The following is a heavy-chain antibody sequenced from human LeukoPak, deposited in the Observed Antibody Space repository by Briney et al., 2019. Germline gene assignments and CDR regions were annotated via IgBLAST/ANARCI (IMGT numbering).Heavy chain of an antibody. V-gene: IGHV3-48*03. CDR3: AKGSRALLFTRDHYMHV. J-gene: IGHJ6*03. D-gene: IGHD2-21*02. Sequence: GGALRLSCAASGFTFSSYEMNWVRQAPGKGLGWVSYISSSGSTIYYADSVKGRFTISRDNSKNTVYLQMNSLRAEDTAVYYCAKGSRALLFTRDHYMHVWGKGTTVTMSS. CDR2: ISSSGSTI. CDR1: GFTFSSYE.